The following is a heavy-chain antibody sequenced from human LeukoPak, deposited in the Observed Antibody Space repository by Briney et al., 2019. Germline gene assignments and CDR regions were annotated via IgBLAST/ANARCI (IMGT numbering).Heavy chain of an antibody. V-gene: IGHV3-53*04. D-gene: IGHD3-16*01. J-gene: IGHJ4*02. CDR3: ARGVGRGGLGGGLI. CDR2: IYSGGST. CDR1: GFTVSSNY. Sequence: GGSLRLSCAASGFTVSSNYMSWVRQAPGKGLEWVSVIYSGGSTYYADPVKGRFTISRHNSKNTLYLQMSSLRAEDTAVYYCARGVGRGGLGGGLIWGQGTLVTVSS.